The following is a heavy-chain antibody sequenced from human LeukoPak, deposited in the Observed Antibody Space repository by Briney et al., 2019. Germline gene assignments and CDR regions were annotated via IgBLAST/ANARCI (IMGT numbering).Heavy chain of an antibody. D-gene: IGHD3-22*01. CDR3: ASTTPMTSFDY. V-gene: IGHV3-48*03. Sequence: GGSLRLSCVAPGFMFNGYEMKWVRQAPGKGLEWVSYISSSGRIIYYADYVKGRFTISRDNAKNSLYLQMNSLRAEDTAVYYCASTTPMTSFDYWGQGTLVTVSS. J-gene: IGHJ4*02. CDR2: ISSSGRII. CDR1: GFMFNGYE.